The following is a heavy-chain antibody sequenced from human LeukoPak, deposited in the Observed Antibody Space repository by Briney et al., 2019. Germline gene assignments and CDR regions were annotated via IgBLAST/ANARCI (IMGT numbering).Heavy chain of an antibody. J-gene: IGHJ4*02. D-gene: IGHD6-6*01. CDR2: IYYSGST. Sequence: SETLSLTCTVSGGSISSYYWGWIRQPPGKGLEWIGYIYYSGSTNYNPSLKSRVTISVDTSKNQFSLKLSSVTAADTAVYYCARYREQLVSFDYWGQGTLVTVSS. V-gene: IGHV4-59*01. CDR1: GGSISSYY. CDR3: ARYREQLVSFDY.